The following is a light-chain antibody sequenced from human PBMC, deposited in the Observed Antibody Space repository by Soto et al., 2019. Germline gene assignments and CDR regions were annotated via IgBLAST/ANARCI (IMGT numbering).Light chain of an antibody. V-gene: IGKV3-20*01. CDR3: QQYVISPLT. J-gene: IGKJ4*01. CDR2: GVS. Sequence: EIMLTQSPDTLSLSPGETATLSCRASPSLSSSYLAWYQQKPVQAPRLLIYGVSSRMSGIPDRFSGSGSGTDFTLTITRLEPEDFAVYFCQQYVISPLTFGGGTKVEI. CDR1: PSLSSSY.